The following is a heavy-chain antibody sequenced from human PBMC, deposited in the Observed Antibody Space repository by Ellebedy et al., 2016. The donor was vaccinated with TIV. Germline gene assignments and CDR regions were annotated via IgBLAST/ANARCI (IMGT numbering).Heavy chain of an antibody. Sequence: PGGSLRLSCVASGFTFSGYAMSWVRQAPGKGLEWVSGIFGSGGGISYADSVKGRFTISRDNSKSMVHLQMNSLRPEDTAVYYCAKDRTSGDGYWVFDQWGQGTLVTVSS. J-gene: IGHJ4*02. V-gene: IGHV3-23*01. D-gene: IGHD5-18*01. CDR3: AKDRTSGDGYWVFDQ. CDR1: GFTFSGYA. CDR2: IFGSGGGI.